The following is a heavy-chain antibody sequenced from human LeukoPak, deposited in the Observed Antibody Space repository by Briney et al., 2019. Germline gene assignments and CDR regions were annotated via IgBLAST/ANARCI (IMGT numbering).Heavy chain of an antibody. CDR1: GFTFSDYY. Sequence: PGGSLRLSCAASGFTFSDYYMSWVRQAPGKGLEWVSVIYSGGSTYYADSVKGRFTISRDNSKNTLYLQMNSLRAEDTAVYYCARYSSGYPQSFDYWGQGTLVTVSS. CDR3: ARYSSGYPQSFDY. CDR2: IYSGGST. J-gene: IGHJ4*02. V-gene: IGHV3-53*01. D-gene: IGHD3-22*01.